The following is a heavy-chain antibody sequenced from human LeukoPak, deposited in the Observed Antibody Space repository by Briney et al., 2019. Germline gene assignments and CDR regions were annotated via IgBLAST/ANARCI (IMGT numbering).Heavy chain of an antibody. CDR2: IYISGTT. CDR3: ARWDNYGDATFDY. V-gene: IGHV4-61*02. J-gene: IGHJ4*02. D-gene: IGHD4-17*01. CDR1: GGSISSGSYY. Sequence: SQTLSLTCTVSGGSISSGSYYWSWIRQPAGEGLEWIGRIYISGTTNYNPSLQSRVTISVDTSKNQFSLKLSSVTAADTAVYYCARWDNYGDATFDYWGQGTLVTVSS.